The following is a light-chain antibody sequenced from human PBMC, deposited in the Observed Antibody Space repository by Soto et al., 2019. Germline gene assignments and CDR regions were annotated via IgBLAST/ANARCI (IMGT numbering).Light chain of an antibody. CDR3: CSYAGSSTLV. J-gene: IGLJ3*02. CDR2: EGS. Sequence: QSALTQPASVSGSPGQSITISCTGTSSDVGSYNLVSWYQQHPGKAPKLMIYEGSKRPSGVSNRFSGSKSGNTDSLRISGLQAEDEADYYCCSYAGSSTLVFGGGTKLTVL. CDR1: SSDVGSYNL. V-gene: IGLV2-23*01.